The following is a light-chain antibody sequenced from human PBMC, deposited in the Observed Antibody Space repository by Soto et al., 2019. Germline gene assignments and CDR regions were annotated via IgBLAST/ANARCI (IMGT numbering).Light chain of an antibody. CDR2: LNSDGSH. V-gene: IGLV4-69*01. J-gene: IGLJ3*02. Sequence: QAVVTQSPSASASLGASVKLTCTLSSGHSSYAIAWHQQQPEKGPRYLMKLNSDGSHSKGDGIPDRFSGSSSGAERYLTISSLQSEDEADYYCQTWGTGIQGVFGGGTNLTVL. CDR1: SGHSSYA. CDR3: QTWGTGIQGV.